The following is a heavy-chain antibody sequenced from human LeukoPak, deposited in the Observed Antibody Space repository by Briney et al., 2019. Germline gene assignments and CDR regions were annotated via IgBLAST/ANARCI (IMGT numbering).Heavy chain of an antibody. J-gene: IGHJ4*02. CDR2: ISSSSSYI. Sequence: PGGSLRLSCAASGFTFSSYEMNWVRQAPGKGLEWVSSISSSSSYIYYADSVKGRFTISRDNAKNSLYLQMNSLRAEGTAVYYCARDPSSGWFDYWGQGTLVTVSS. CDR1: GFTFSSYE. CDR3: ARDPSSGWFDY. V-gene: IGHV3-21*01. D-gene: IGHD6-19*01.